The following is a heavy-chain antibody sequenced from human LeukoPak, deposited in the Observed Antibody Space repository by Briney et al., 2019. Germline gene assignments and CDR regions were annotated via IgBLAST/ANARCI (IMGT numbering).Heavy chain of an antibody. D-gene: IGHD6-6*01. V-gene: IGHV3-30-3*01. CDR3: ASSVGDSRSSNWFDP. J-gene: IGHJ5*02. Sequence: GGSLRISCAASGFTFSIYELNWVRQAPGKGLEWVAVISYDGSNKYYADSVKGRFTISRDNSKNTLYMQMNSLRAEYTAVYYCASSVGDSRSSNWFDPWGQGTLVTVS. CDR2: ISYDGSNK. CDR1: GFTFSIYE.